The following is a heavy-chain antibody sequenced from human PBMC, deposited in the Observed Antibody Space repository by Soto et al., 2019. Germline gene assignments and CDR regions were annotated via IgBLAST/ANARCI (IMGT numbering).Heavy chain of an antibody. CDR3: ARDSRYCTDGGCSIMRDAFDV. J-gene: IGHJ3*01. CDR1: RFSVTNNKY. V-gene: IGHV4-4*02. D-gene: IGHD2-15*01. CDR2: IFHSGAT. Sequence: QAQLQESGPGLVRPSGTLSLTCTVSRFSVTNNKYWIWVRQSPGRVLGWIAEIFHSGATHSNRSLSGRASISMDKSKNQISLNLTSVTAADTAVYYCARDSRYCTDGGCSIMRDAFDVWGQGTLVTVSS.